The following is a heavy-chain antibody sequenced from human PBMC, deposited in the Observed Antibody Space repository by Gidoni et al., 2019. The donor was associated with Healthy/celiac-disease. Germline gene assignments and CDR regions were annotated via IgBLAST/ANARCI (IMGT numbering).Heavy chain of an antibody. V-gene: IGHV4-34*01. CDR1: GGSFSGYY. CDR3: ARDRQDRPAWRDFWSGYYRYFDL. CDR2: INHSGST. D-gene: IGHD3-3*01. J-gene: IGHJ2*01. Sequence: QVQLQQWGAGLLKPSETLSLTCAVYGGSFSGYYWSCIRQPPGKGLEWIGEINHSGSTNYNPSLKSRVTISVDTSKNQFSLKLSSVTAADTAVYYCARDRQDRPAWRDFWSGYYRYFDLWGRGTLVTVSS.